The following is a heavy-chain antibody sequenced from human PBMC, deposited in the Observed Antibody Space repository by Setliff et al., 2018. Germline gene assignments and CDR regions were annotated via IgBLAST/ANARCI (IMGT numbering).Heavy chain of an antibody. J-gene: IGHJ4*02. CDR3: RYWSGYYNNDY. V-gene: IGHV4-61*02. Sequence: SETLSLTCAVSGGSITSGSYYWSWIRQPAGEGLEWIGRLHTSGTTDYNPSLKGRVTISADTSTNHFSLKLYSVTAADTAVYYCRYWSGYYNNDYWGQGTLVTVSS. CDR2: LHTSGTT. CDR1: GGSITSGSYY. D-gene: IGHD3-3*01.